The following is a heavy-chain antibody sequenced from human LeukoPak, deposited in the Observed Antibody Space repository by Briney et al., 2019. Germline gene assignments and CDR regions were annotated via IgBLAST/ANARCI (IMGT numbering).Heavy chain of an antibody. J-gene: IGHJ4*02. CDR1: GFTFGDYA. CDR2: IRSKAYGGTT. V-gene: IGHV3-49*03. CDR3: TRERTGDRDY. Sequence: PGGSLRLSCTASGFTFGDYAMGWFRQAPGKGLEWVGFIRSKAYGGTTEYAASVKGRFTISRDDSKSIAYLQMNSLKTEDTAVYYCTRERTGDRDYWGQGTLVTVSS. D-gene: IGHD7-27*01.